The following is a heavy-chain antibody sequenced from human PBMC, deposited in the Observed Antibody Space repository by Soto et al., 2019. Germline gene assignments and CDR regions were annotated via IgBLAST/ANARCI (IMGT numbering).Heavy chain of an antibody. CDR1: GFTFSSYE. CDR3: ARDGIDGYNYDY. V-gene: IGHV3-48*03. CDR2: ISSSGSTI. D-gene: IGHD5-18*01. Sequence: EVQLVESGGGLVQPGGSLRLSCAASGFTFSSYEMNWVRQAPGKGLEWVSYISSSGSTIYYADSVKGRFTISRDNAKNSLYLQRNRLRDEDTAVYYCARDGIDGYNYDYWGQGTLVTVSS. J-gene: IGHJ4*02.